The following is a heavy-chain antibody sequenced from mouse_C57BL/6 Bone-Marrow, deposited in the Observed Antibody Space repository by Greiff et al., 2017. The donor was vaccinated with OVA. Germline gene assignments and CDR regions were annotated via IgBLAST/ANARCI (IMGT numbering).Heavy chain of an antibody. CDR3: ARRGGYGIRGYYAMDN. V-gene: IGHV8-12*01. CDR1: GFSLNTSNMG. D-gene: IGHD1-1*01. Sequence: QVTLKVSGPGILQSSQPLSLTCSFSGFSLNTSNMGVSWIRQPSGKGLEWLAHIYWDDDKRYNPSLKSRLTISKHHSRNQVFLTITSVDTADNATYFCARRGGYGIRGYYAMDNWGQGTSVTVSS. CDR2: IYWDDDK. J-gene: IGHJ4*01.